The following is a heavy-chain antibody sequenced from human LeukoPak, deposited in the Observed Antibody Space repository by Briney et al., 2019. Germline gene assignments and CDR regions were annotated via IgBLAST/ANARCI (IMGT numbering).Heavy chain of an antibody. V-gene: IGHV4-30-4*02. CDR2: IYYSGST. CDR1: GGSISSGDYY. CDR3: ARQITFGGVIVTNWYSDL. Sequence: SETLSLTCTVSGGSISSGDYYWSWIRQPPGKGLEWIGYIYYSGSTYYNPSLKSRVTISVDTSKNQFSLKLTSVTAADTAMYYCARQITFGGVIVTNWYSDLWGRGTLVTVSS. D-gene: IGHD3-16*02. J-gene: IGHJ2*01.